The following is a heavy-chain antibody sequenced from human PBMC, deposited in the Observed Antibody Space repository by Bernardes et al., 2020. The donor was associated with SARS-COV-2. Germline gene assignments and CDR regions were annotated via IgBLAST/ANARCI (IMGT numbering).Heavy chain of an antibody. V-gene: IGHV3-23*01. CDR1: EFTISSFT. CDR2: ISPSGDNS. Sequence: GGSLSLSCAASEFTISSFTMSWVRQAPGKGLEWVSSISPSGDNSYHAGPVKGRFTISRDNFKNTLYLQMNSLRADDTAVDYCAKPRFISRWFPFGSWGQGTPVPVSS. J-gene: IGHJ4*02. D-gene: IGHD2-15*01. CDR3: AKPRFISRWFPFGS.